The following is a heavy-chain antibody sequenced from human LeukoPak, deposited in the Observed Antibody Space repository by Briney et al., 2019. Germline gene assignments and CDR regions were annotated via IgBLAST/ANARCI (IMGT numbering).Heavy chain of an antibody. Sequence: SVKVSCKVSGGTFSSYAISWVRQAPGQGLEWMGGIIPIFGTANYAQKFQGRVTITTDESTSTAYMELSSLRSEDTAVYYCASQGAYYYDSIHFDYWGQGTLVTVSS. J-gene: IGHJ4*02. CDR3: ASQGAYYYDSIHFDY. D-gene: IGHD3-22*01. CDR2: IIPIFGTA. V-gene: IGHV1-69*05. CDR1: GGTFSSYA.